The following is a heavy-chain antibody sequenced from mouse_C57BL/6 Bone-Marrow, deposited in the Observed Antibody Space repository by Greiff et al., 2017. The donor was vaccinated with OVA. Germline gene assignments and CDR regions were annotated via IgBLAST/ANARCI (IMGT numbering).Heavy chain of an antibody. CDR2: IYIGNGYT. Sequence: VQLKQSGAELVRPGSSVKMSCKTSGYTFTSYGINWVKQRPGQGLEWIGYIYIGNGYTAYNEKFKGKATLTSDTSSSTAYMQLSSLTSEDSAIYFCARDGSSYGYAMDYWGQGTSVTVSS. J-gene: IGHJ4*01. V-gene: IGHV1-58*01. CDR3: ARDGSSYGYAMDY. CDR1: GYTFTSYG. D-gene: IGHD1-1*01.